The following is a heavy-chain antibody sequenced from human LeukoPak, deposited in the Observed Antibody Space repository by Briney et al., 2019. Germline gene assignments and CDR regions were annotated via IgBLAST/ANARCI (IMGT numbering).Heavy chain of an antibody. CDR3: ARSPRAHYYDSSGYPGY. D-gene: IGHD3-22*01. J-gene: IGHJ4*02. CDR1: GGTFSSYA. Sequence: GASVKVSCKASGGTFSSYAISWVRQAPGQGLEWMGGIIPIFGTANYAQKFQGRVTITADKSTSTAYMELSRLRSDDTAVYYCARSPRAHYYDSSGYPGYWGQGTLVTVSS. CDR2: IIPIFGTA. V-gene: IGHV1-69*06.